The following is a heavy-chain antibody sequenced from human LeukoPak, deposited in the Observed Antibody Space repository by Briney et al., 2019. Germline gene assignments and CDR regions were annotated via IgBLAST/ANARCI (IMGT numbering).Heavy chain of an antibody. D-gene: IGHD3-9*01. Sequence: SETLSLTCTVSGGSISGYYWSWIRQPPGKRLEWIGYIYYSGSTIYNPSLKSRVTISVDTSKNQVSLELSSATAADTAVYYCARGRYFDWLPSNWFDPWGQGTLVTVSS. V-gene: IGHV4-59*01. CDR1: GGSISGYY. J-gene: IGHJ5*02. CDR3: ARGRYFDWLPSNWFDP. CDR2: IYYSGST.